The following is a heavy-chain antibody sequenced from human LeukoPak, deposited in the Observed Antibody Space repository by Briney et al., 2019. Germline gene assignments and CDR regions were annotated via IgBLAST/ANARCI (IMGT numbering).Heavy chain of an antibody. CDR1: GYTLTELS. D-gene: IGHD2-21*01. V-gene: IGHV1-24*01. J-gene: IGHJ4*02. CDR3: ARACGGDCFYYFDY. Sequence: ASVKVSCKVSGYTLTELSMHWVRQAPGKGLEWMGGFDPEDGETIYAQKLQGRVTMTTDTSTSTAYMELRSLRSDDTAVYYCARACGGDCFYYFDYWGQGTLVTVSS. CDR2: FDPEDGET.